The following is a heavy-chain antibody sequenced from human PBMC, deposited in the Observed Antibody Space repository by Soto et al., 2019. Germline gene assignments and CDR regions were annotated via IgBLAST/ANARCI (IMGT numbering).Heavy chain of an antibody. D-gene: IGHD3-22*01. CDR3: ARVGNGRLFRVHDY. J-gene: IGHJ4*02. CDR2: INHSGST. Sequence: KPSETLSLTCAVYGGSFSGYYWSWIRQPPGKGLEWIGEINHSGSTNYNPSLKSRVTISVDTSKNQFSLKLSSVTAADTAVYYCARVGNGRLFRVHDYWGQGTLVTVSS. V-gene: IGHV4-34*01. CDR1: GGSFSGYY.